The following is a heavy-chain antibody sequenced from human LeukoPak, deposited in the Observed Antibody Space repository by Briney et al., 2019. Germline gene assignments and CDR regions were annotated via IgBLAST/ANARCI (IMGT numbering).Heavy chain of an antibody. CDR2: ISANNGNT. CDR1: GYTFTSYG. J-gene: IGHJ5*02. Sequence: ASVKVSCKASGYTFTSYGISWVREAPGQGLEWMGWISANNGNTNYAQKLQGRVTMTTDTSTSTAYMELRSLRSDDTAVYYCARARGFLEANWFDPWGQGTLVTVSS. D-gene: IGHD3-3*01. V-gene: IGHV1-18*01. CDR3: ARARGFLEANWFDP.